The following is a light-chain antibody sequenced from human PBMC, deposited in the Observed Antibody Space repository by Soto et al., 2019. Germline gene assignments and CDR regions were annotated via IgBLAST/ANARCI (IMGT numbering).Light chain of an antibody. V-gene: IGKV3-20*01. Sequence: EVVMTQSPATLSVSPGERVTLSCRASQPVSSNYLAWCQQRPGQAPRLLIYGASTRAAGIPDRFSGSGSGTDFTLTITRLEPEDSAVYFCQQYTGPPTTFGQGTRLEI. CDR2: GAS. CDR1: QPVSSNY. J-gene: IGKJ5*01. CDR3: QQYTGPPTT.